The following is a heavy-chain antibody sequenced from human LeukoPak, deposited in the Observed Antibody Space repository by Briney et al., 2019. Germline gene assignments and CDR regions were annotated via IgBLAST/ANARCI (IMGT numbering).Heavy chain of an antibody. D-gene: IGHD6-19*01. CDR2: VRYDGSEK. CDR1: GFTFSSYD. Sequence: GGSLRLSCAASGFTFSSYDMHWVRQAPGKGLEWVAFVRYDGSEKYYADSVKGRFTISRDNSTNTLYLQMNSLRAEDTAVYYCASLSGIAVAGTRDYWGQGTLVTVSS. CDR3: ASLSGIAVAGTRDY. J-gene: IGHJ4*02. V-gene: IGHV3-30*02.